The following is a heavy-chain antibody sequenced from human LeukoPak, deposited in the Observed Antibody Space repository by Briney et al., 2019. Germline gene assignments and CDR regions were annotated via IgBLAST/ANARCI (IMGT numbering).Heavy chain of an antibody. D-gene: IGHD2/OR15-2a*01. CDR2: IIPISGTP. V-gene: IGHV1-69*05. Sequence: SVKVSCKASGDTFSTKAINWLRQAPGQGLEWMGGIIPISGTPTSAQKFRGRVTFSTDESTRTAYMELSSLTAEDSALYYCARRRGSTHLYWFDHWGQGTQVTVSS. CDR1: GDTFSTKA. J-gene: IGHJ5*02. CDR3: ARRRGSTHLYWFDH.